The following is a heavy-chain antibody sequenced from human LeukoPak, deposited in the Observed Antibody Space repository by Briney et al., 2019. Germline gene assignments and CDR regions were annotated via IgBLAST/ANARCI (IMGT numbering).Heavy chain of an antibody. J-gene: IGHJ3*02. CDR3: VGWRHLDALDI. Sequence: PGRSLRLSCAASGFTFSSFGIHWVRRAPGKGLEWVSAIHSTGGTFYTDSVKGRFTISRDNSKNTLFLQMNTRRAEDTAVYNCVGWRHLDALDIWGQGTAVTVSS. CDR1: GFTFSSFG. V-gene: IGHV3-66*01. CDR2: IHSTGGT.